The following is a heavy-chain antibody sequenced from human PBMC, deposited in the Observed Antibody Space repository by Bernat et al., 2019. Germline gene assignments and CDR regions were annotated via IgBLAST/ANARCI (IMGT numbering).Heavy chain of an antibody. CDR1: GFTFSSYG. CDR2: ISYDGSNK. CDR3: AKEDGYYGSGSSLN. Sequence: QVQLVESGGGVVQPGRSLRLSCAASGFTFSSYGMHWVRQAPGKGLEWVAVISYDGSNKYYAESVKGRFTISRDKSKNTLYLQMNSLRAEDTAVYYCAKEDGYYGSGSSLNWGQGTLVTVSS. V-gene: IGHV3-30*18. D-gene: IGHD3-10*01. J-gene: IGHJ4*02.